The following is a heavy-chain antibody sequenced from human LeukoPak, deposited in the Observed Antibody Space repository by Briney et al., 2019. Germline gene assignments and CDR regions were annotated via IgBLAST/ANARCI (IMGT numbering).Heavy chain of an antibody. Sequence: ASVKVSCTASGYSFSDFYIHWLRQAPGQGLEWLGWINPNSGGTNFAQYFQGRVTMTRDTSTSTVYMELSSLRSDDTAVYYCARKEDSSAYYDGYWGQGTLVTVSS. CDR1: GYSFSDFY. CDR2: INPNSGGT. CDR3: ARKEDSSAYYDGY. D-gene: IGHD3-22*01. J-gene: IGHJ4*02. V-gene: IGHV1-2*02.